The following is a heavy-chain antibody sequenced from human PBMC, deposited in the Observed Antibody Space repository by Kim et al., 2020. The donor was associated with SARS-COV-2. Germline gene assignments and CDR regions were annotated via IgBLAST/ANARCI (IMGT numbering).Heavy chain of an antibody. CDR3: AKDATYYYDSSGYLGAFDI. D-gene: IGHD3-22*01. V-gene: IGHV3-23*01. J-gene: IGHJ3*02. Sequence: GRFTISRDNSKNTLYLQMNSLRAEDTAVYYCAKDATYYYDSSGYLGAFDIWGQGTMVTVSS.